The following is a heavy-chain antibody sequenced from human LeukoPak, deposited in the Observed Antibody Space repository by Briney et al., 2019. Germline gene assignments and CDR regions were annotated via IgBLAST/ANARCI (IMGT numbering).Heavy chain of an antibody. CDR2: IYHSGST. J-gene: IGHJ4*02. V-gene: IGHV4-38-2*02. CDR1: GYSINSGYY. Sequence: SETLSLTCTVSGYSINSGYYWGWIRQPPGKGLEWIAIIYHSGSTYYNPSLKSRVTISVDTSKNQFSLNLSSVTAADTAVYYCARWVDLTVYWGQGTLVTVSS. D-gene: IGHD3-9*01. CDR3: ARWVDLTVY.